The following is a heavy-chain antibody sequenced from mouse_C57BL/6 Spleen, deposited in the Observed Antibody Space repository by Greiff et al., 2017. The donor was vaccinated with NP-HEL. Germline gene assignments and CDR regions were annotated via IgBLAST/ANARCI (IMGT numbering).Heavy chain of an antibody. Sequence: EVKLVESGGDLVKPGGSLKLSCAASGFTFSSYGMSWVRQTPDKRLEWVATISSGGSYTYYPDSVKGRFTISRDNAKNTLYLQMSSLKSEDTAMYYCARHRGYDGYPNYYAMDYWGQGTSVTVSS. V-gene: IGHV5-6*01. CDR3: ARHRGYDGYPNYYAMDY. CDR2: ISSGGSYT. D-gene: IGHD2-3*01. J-gene: IGHJ4*01. CDR1: GFTFSSYG.